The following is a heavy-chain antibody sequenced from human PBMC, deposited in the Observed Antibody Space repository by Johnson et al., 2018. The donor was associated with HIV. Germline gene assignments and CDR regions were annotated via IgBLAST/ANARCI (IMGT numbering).Heavy chain of an antibody. Sequence: QVQLVESGGGVVQPGRSLRLSCAASGFTFSSYAMHWVRQAPGKGLEWVALISYDGSNKYYAGSVKGRFTISRDNSKNTLYLQMYSLTSEDTATYYCVRGSLTDDSFPDWGQGTMVLVSS. CDR2: ISYDGSNK. CDR3: VRGSLTDDSFPD. J-gene: IGHJ3*01. D-gene: IGHD3-16*01. V-gene: IGHV3-30*04. CDR1: GFTFSSYA.